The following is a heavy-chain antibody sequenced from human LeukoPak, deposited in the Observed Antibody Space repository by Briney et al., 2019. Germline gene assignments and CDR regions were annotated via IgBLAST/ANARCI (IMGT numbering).Heavy chain of an antibody. CDR1: RFTFSSAG. D-gene: IGHD6-19*01. CDR2: ITFSGLGL. CDR3: ATDGSGWSRSS. V-gene: IGHV3-23*01. J-gene: IGHJ5*02. Sequence: PGGSLRLSCAASRFTFSSAGMTWVRQAPGKGLEWVSTITFSGLGLYYADSVKGRFTISRDNSKNMVYLQMNSLRAEDTAIYYCATDGSGWSRSSWGQGTLVTVSS.